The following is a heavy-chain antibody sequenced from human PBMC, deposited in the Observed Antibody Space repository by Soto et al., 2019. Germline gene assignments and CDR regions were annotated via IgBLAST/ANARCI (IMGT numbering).Heavy chain of an antibody. CDR2: IPQDGVDG. D-gene: IGHD2-2*01. CDR1: GFTFSMYS. V-gene: IGHV3-7*03. J-gene: IGHJ6*02. CDR3: ARDHLIMPAHDFFYGSDV. Sequence: RXVFLRVSFEVSGFTFSMYSMSWVRQSPGKGLERVAKIPQDGVDGHYADSVKGRFTISRDNGKNSLYLQLNNLRAEDTAVYYCARDHLIMPAHDFFYGSDVWGRGATVTVSS.